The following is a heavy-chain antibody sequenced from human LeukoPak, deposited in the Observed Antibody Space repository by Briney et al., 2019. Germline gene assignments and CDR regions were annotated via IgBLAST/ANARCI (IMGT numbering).Heavy chain of an antibody. CDR2: TSAYNGNT. CDR1: GYTFTSYG. V-gene: IGHV1-18*01. Sequence: GASVKVSCKASGYTFTSYGISWVRQAPGQGLEWMGWTSAYNGNTNYAQKLQGRVTMTTDTSTSTAYMELRSLRSDDTAVYYCARGYDILTGDDAFDIWGQGTMVTVSS. J-gene: IGHJ3*02. D-gene: IGHD3-9*01. CDR3: ARGYDILTGDDAFDI.